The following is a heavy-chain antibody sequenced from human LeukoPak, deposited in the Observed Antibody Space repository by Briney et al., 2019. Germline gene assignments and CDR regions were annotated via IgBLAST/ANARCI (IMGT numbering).Heavy chain of an antibody. D-gene: IGHD3-10*01. CDR3: VYYYGSGSVEY. CDR2: FYYSGST. Sequence: PSETLSLTCTVSGGSITSSNYYWGWIRQPPGKGLEWIGSFYYSGSTNYNPSLKSRVTISVDTSKNQFSLKLSSVTAADTAVYYCVYYYGSGSVEYWGQGALVTVSS. V-gene: IGHV4-39*01. J-gene: IGHJ4*02. CDR1: GGSITSSNYY.